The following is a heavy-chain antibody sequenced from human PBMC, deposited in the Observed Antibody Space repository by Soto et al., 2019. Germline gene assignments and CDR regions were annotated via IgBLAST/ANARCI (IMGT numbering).Heavy chain of an antibody. CDR3: ARDKESAGDPVGYMDV. V-gene: IGHV3-21*01. J-gene: IGHJ6*03. CDR1: GFTLSVYS. D-gene: IGHD2-21*02. Sequence: PGGALRLSCAPSGFTLSVYSIAWVRQAPGKGLEWVSSISTSGSSIYYADSVKGRFTISRDNANNFLYLQTDSLRAEDTAVYSCARDKESAGDPVGYMDVRGKGTTVTVSS. CDR2: ISTSGSSI.